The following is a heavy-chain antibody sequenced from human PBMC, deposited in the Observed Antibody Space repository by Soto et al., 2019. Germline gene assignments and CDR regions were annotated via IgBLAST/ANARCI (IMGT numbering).Heavy chain of an antibody. CDR2: ISGSGGST. J-gene: IGHJ4*02. Sequence: EVQLLESGGGLVQPGGSQRLSCAASGFTFSSYAMSWVRQAPGKGLEWVSAISGSGGSTYYADSVKGRFTISRDNSKDTLYLQMNSLRAEDTAVYYCAKGRTITMIVVVIFDYWGQGTLVTVSS. D-gene: IGHD3-22*01. V-gene: IGHV3-23*01. CDR1: GFTFSSYA. CDR3: AKGRTITMIVVVIFDY.